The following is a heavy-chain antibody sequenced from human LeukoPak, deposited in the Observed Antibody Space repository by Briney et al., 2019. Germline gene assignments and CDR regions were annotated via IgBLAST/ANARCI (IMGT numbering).Heavy chain of an antibody. D-gene: IGHD6-6*01. CDR1: GGTFSSYA. CDR2: IIPIFGTA. V-gene: IGHV1-69*05. CDR3: ARSRQLGRGDYYHYYMDV. J-gene: IGHJ6*03. Sequence: SVKVSCKASGGTFSSYAISWVRQAPGQGLEWMGGIIPIFGTANYAQKFQGRVTITTDESTSTAYMELSSLRSEDTAVYYCARSRQLGRGDYYHYYMDVWGKGTTVTVSS.